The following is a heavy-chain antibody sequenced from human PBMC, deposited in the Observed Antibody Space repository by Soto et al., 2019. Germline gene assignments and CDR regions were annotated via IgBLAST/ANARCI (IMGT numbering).Heavy chain of an antibody. CDR1: GYTSTNYG. D-gene: IGHD6-19*01. J-gene: IGHJ4*02. Sequence: QVQLVQSGAEVKESGASVKVSCKASGYTSTNYGVAWVRRAPGQGLEWMGWISGSNGDTKYAQNLQNRVSMTTDTSTNTAYMELRSLRPDDTAIYFCGRGGLAVSGTYDYWGQGTLVTVSS. CDR3: GRGGLAVSGTYDY. CDR2: ISGSNGDT. V-gene: IGHV1-18*01.